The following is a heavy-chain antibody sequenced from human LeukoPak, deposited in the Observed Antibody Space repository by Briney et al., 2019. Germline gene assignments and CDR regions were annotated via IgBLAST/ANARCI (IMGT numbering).Heavy chain of an antibody. D-gene: IGHD6-13*01. J-gene: IGHJ5*02. CDR2: INPSGGST. V-gene: IGHV1-46*01. Sequence: ASVKVSCMASGYAFTSYYMHWVRQAPGQGLEWMGIINPSGGSTSYAQKFQGRVTMTRETSTSTVYMELSSLRSEDTAVYYCARDRPAGEAAGTVNWFDPWGQGTLVTVSS. CDR1: GYAFTSYY. CDR3: ARDRPAGEAAGTVNWFDP.